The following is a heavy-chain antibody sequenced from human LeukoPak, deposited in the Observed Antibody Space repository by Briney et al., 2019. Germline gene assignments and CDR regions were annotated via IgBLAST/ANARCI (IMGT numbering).Heavy chain of an antibody. D-gene: IGHD6-13*01. CDR2: IWYDGSNK. Sequence: PGGSLRLSCAASGFTFSDYDMHWVRQAPGKGLEWVAVIWYDGSNKYYADSVKGRFTISRDNSKNTLYLQMNSLRAEDTAVYYCARVRAAAGYYYYYGMDVWGQGTTVTVSS. CDR1: GFTFSDYD. J-gene: IGHJ6*02. V-gene: IGHV3-33*08. CDR3: ARVRAAAGYYYYYGMDV.